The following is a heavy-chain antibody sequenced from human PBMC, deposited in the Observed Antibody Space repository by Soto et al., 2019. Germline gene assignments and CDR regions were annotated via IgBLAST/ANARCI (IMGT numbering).Heavy chain of an antibody. CDR2: IYHSGST. CDR3: ASSRNWNYAPYGMDV. CDR1: GGSISSSNW. J-gene: IGHJ6*02. V-gene: IGHV4-4*02. Sequence: QVQLQESGPGLVKPSGTLSLTCAVSGGSISSSNWWSWVRQPPGKGLEWIGEIYHSGSTNYNPSLKSRVTISVDKSKNQFSLKLSSVTAADRGVYYCASSRNWNYAPYGMDVWGQGTTVTVSS. D-gene: IGHD1-7*01.